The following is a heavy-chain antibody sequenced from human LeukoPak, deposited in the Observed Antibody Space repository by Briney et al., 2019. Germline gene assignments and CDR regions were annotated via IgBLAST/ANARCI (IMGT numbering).Heavy chain of an antibody. D-gene: IGHD3-10*01. CDR2: INHSGST. CDR1: GGSFSGYY. Sequence: SETLSLTCAVYGGSFSGYYWSWIRQPPGKGLEWVGEINHSGSTNYDPSLKSRVTISVATSKNQFSLKLSSVTAADTAVYYCARGRYYYGSGSYFDYWGQGTLVTVSS. J-gene: IGHJ4*02. CDR3: ARGRYYYGSGSYFDY. V-gene: IGHV4-34*01.